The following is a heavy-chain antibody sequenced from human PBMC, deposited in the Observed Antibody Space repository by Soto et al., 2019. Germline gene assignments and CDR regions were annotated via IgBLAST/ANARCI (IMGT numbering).Heavy chain of an antibody. CDR2: IIPILAIA. CDR3: AADVGGYIYGLAKY. V-gene: IGHV1-69*02. CDR1: GGTFSSYT. Sequence: ASVKVSCKASGGTFSSYTISWVRQAPGQGLEWMGRIIPILAIANYAQKFQGRVTITADKSTSTAYMELSSLRSEDTAVYYCAADVGGYIYGLAKYWGQGTLVTVSS. D-gene: IGHD5-18*01. J-gene: IGHJ4*02.